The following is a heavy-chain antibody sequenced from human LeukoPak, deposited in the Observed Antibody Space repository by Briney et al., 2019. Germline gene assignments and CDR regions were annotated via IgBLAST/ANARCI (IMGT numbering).Heavy chain of an antibody. CDR3: ARDAELAYWGGDCYSGWFDP. Sequence: ASVKVSCMASGYTFSGHYMHWVRQAPGQGLEWMGWINPNTGRTEYAQKFQGRVTMTRDTSISTAYMDLSRLRSDDTAVYYCARDAELAYWGGDCYSGWFDPWGQGTLVTVSS. J-gene: IGHJ5*02. D-gene: IGHD2-21*02. CDR2: INPNTGRT. CDR1: GYTFSGHY. V-gene: IGHV1-2*02.